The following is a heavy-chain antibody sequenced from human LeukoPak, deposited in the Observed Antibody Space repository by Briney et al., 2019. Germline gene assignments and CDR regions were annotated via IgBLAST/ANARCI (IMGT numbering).Heavy chain of an antibody. D-gene: IGHD2-15*01. CDR1: KFTFSTYW. V-gene: IGHV3-7*03. J-gene: IGHJ4*02. CDR3: ARTKILVVVVATPDIPYYFDY. CDR2: IKKDGREK. Sequence: GGSLRLSCVASKFTFSTYWMSWVRQAPGKGLEWVANIKKDGREKYYVDSVNGRYTISRDNAKNSLYLQMNNLRAEDTAVYYCARTKILVVVVATPDIPYYFDYWGQGTLVTVSS.